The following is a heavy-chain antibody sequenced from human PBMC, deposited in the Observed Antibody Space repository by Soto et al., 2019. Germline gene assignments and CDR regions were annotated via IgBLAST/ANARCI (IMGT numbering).Heavy chain of an antibody. J-gene: IGHJ3*02. CDR1: GGSISSSSYY. CDR3: ARHVWSYYGSGNSRSPDAFDI. Sequence: QLQLQESGPGLVKPSETLSLTCTVSGGSISSSSYYWGWIRQPPGKGLEWIGSIYYSGSTYYNPSLKSRVTISVDTSKNQFSLKLSSVTAADTAVYYCARHVWSYYGSGNSRSPDAFDIWGQGTMVTVSS. V-gene: IGHV4-39*01. CDR2: IYYSGST. D-gene: IGHD3-10*01.